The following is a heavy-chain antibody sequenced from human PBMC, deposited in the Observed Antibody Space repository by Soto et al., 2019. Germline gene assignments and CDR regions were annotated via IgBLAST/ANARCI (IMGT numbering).Heavy chain of an antibody. D-gene: IGHD1-26*01. CDR2: IKSKTDGGTT. V-gene: IGHV3-15*07. Sequence: GGSLRLSCAASGFTFSNAWMNWVRQAPGKGLEWVGRIKSKTDGGTTDYAAPVKGRFTISSDDSKNTLYLQMNSLKTEDTAVYYCTTDPSGGEVGATAYLWYYYYGMDVWGQGTTVTVSS. CDR1: GFTFSNAW. J-gene: IGHJ6*02. CDR3: TTDPSGGEVGATAYLWYYYYGMDV.